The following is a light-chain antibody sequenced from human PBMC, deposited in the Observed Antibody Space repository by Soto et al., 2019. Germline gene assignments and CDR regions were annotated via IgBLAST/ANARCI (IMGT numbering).Light chain of an antibody. J-gene: IGKJ5*01. Sequence: EILMTQSPATLSVSPGERATLSCRASQSVSSNFAWYQQKPGQAPRLLIYGASARATGIPARFSGSGSGTEFTLTISSLQSEDFAVYYCQQYNNWPAITFGQGTRLEIK. CDR2: GAS. CDR3: QQYNNWPAIT. CDR1: QSVSSN. V-gene: IGKV3-15*01.